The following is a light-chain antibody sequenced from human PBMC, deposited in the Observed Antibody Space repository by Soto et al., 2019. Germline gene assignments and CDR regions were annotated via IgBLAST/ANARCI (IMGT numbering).Light chain of an antibody. CDR2: DAS. J-gene: IGKJ5*01. CDR1: QSVGSY. CDR3: QQYGSSLLT. Sequence: EIVLTQSPATLSLSPGERATLSRRASQSVGSYLAWYQQKPGQAPRLLIYDASNRATGIPARFSGSGSGTDFTLTISRLEPEDFAVYYCQQYGSSLLTFGQGTRLEIK. V-gene: IGKV3-20*01.